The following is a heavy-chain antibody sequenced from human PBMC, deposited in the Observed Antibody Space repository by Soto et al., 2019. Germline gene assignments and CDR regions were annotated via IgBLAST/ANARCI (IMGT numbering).Heavy chain of an antibody. J-gene: IGHJ4*02. V-gene: IGHV2-70*11. Sequence: SGPTLVNPTQTLTLTCTFSGFSLSTSGMCVSWIRQPPGKALEWLARIDWDDDKYYSTSLKTRLTISKDTSKNQVVLTMTNMDTVDTATYYCVRKGPYDILTGYKDVTVFVNWGQGAVVTVSS. CDR2: IDWDDDK. CDR3: VRKGPYDILTGYKDVTVFVN. D-gene: IGHD3-9*01. CDR1: GFSLSTSGMC.